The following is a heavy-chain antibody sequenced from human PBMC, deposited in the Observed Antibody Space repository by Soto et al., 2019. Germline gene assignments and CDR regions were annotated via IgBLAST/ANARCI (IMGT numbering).Heavy chain of an antibody. CDR2: IYSGGNT. V-gene: IGHV3-53*02. Sequence: EVQLVETGGALIQPGGSLRLSCAASGFDVSSNYMSWVRQAPGKGLEWVSVIYSGGNTFYADSAQGRVTISRDNSKNTLFLQMTVLRAEDPAVYYCAGAPAFYYCSSCFYGVHVAFYICGLWTKVTVSS. D-gene: IGHD2-2*01. CDR3: AGAPAFYYCSSCFYGVHVAFYI. CDR1: GFDVSSNY. J-gene: IGHJ3*02.